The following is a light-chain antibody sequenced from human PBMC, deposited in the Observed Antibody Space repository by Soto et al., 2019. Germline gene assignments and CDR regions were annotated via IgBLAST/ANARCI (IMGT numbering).Light chain of an antibody. V-gene: IGKV3-15*01. CDR2: GAS. CDR3: QQYNNWPPLYT. Sequence: EIVMTQSPGTLSVSPGERATLSCRASQSVTSKLAWYQQKPGQAPRLLIYGASTRATGIPARFSGSGSGTEVTLTISSLQSEDFAVYYCQQYNNWPPLYTFGQGTKLEIK. CDR1: QSVTSK. J-gene: IGKJ2*01.